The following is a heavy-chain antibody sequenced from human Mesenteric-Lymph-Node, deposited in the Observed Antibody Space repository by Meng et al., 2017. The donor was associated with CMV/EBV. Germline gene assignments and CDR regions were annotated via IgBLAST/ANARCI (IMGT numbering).Heavy chain of an antibody. CDR3: ARWYSRSSGWFDP. CDR1: GFTFINYW. V-gene: IGHV3-7*01. Sequence: GESLKISCAASGFTFINYWMSWVRQAPGKGLEWVANIKQDGSEKYYVDSVKGRFTISRDNAKSSLYLQMNSLRAEDTAVYYCARWYSRSSGWFDPWGQGTLVTVSS. D-gene: IGHD6-6*01. CDR2: IKQDGSEK. J-gene: IGHJ5*02.